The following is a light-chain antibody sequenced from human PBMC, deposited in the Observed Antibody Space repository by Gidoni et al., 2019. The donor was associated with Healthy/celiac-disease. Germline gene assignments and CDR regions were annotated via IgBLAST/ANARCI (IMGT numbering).Light chain of an antibody. J-gene: IGKJ1*01. CDR3: QQRSNWVPWT. CDR2: DAS. CDR1: QSVSSY. V-gene: IGKV3-11*01. Sequence: EIVLTQSPATLSLSPGERATLSCRVSQSVSSYLAWYQQKPGQAPSLLIYDASSGSGTDFTLTISSLEPEDFAVYYCQQRSNWVPWTFGQGTKVEIK.